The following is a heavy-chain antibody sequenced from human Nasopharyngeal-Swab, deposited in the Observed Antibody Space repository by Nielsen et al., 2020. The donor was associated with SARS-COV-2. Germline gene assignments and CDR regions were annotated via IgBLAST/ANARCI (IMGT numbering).Heavy chain of an antibody. CDR1: GGSISRYY. CDR2: IYYSWST. CDR3: AKGGNDSSGYYYVFGDWFDP. D-gene: IGHD3-22*01. V-gene: IGHV4-59*01. Sequence: SETLSLTCTVSGGSISRYYWSWIRQPPGKGLEWIGYIYYSWSTNYNPSLKSRVTISVDTSKNQFSLKLSSVTAADTAVYYCAKGGNDSSGYYYVFGDWFDPWGQGTLVTVSS. J-gene: IGHJ5*02.